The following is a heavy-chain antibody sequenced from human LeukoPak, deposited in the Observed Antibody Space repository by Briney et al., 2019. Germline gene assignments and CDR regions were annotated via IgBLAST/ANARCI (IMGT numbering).Heavy chain of an antibody. D-gene: IGHD5-18*01. J-gene: IGHJ4*02. Sequence: GGSLQISCKGSGYSFTSYWIGWVRQMPGKGLEWMGIICPGDSDTRYSPSFQGQVTISADKSISTAYLQWSSLKASDTAMYYCARRLYSYGWVGFSDYWGQGTLVTVSS. CDR1: GYSFTSYW. V-gene: IGHV5-51*01. CDR2: ICPGDSDT. CDR3: ARRLYSYGWVGFSDY.